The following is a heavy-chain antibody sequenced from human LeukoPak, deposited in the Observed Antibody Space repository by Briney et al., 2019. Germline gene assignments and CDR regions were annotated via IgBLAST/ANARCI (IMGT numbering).Heavy chain of an antibody. V-gene: IGHV3-48*02. CDR2: ITSTSGTI. CDR3: ARVRGGNYQPLNFDY. CDR1: GLTVSSNY. Sequence: GGSLRLSCAASGLTVSSNYMSWVRQAPGKGLEWLSYITSTSGTIYYADSVKGRFTISRDNAKNSLYLQMNSLRDEDTAVYYCARVRGGNYQPLNFDYWGQGTLVTVSS. J-gene: IGHJ4*02. D-gene: IGHD4/OR15-4a*01.